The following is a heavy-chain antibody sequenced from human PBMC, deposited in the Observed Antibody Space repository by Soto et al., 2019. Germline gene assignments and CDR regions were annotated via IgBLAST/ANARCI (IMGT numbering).Heavy chain of an antibody. Sequence: PXGSLRLSCAASGFTFSSYSMNWVRQAPGKGLEWVSSISSSSSYIYYADSVKGRFTISRDNAKNSLYLQMNSLRAEDTAVYYCARAVPARDYYYYGMDVWGQGTTVTVSS. CDR1: GFTFSSYS. V-gene: IGHV3-21*01. CDR3: ARAVPARDYYYYGMDV. CDR2: ISSSSSYI. D-gene: IGHD2-2*01. J-gene: IGHJ6*02.